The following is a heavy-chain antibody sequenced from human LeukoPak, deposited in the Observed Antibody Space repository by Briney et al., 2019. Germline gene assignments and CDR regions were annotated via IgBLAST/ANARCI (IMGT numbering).Heavy chain of an antibody. CDR1: GGTFSNYA. Sequence: GSSVKVSCKASGGTFSNYAISWVRQAPGQGLEWMGRIIPLLEIADYAQMFQGRVTITRDMSTSTAYMELSSLRSEDTAVYYCAAPSRIQLDYWGQGTLVTVSS. CDR2: IIPLLEIA. V-gene: IGHV1-69*04. J-gene: IGHJ4*02. CDR3: AAPSRIQLDY. D-gene: IGHD5-18*01.